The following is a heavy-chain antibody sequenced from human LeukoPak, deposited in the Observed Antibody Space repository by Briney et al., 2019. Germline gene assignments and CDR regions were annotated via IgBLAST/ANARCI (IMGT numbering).Heavy chain of an antibody. CDR3: ARDRIAAASTDWFEH. V-gene: IGHV3-23*01. CDR1: GFTFSNSA. J-gene: IGHJ5*02. Sequence: AGGSLRLSCAASGFTFSNSAMSWVRQAPGKGLEWVSTLSGSGITTYYADSVKGRFTISRDDSKNSLYLQMNSLRGEDTAVYYCARDRIAAASTDWFEHWGQGTLVTVSS. D-gene: IGHD6-13*01. CDR2: LSGSGITT.